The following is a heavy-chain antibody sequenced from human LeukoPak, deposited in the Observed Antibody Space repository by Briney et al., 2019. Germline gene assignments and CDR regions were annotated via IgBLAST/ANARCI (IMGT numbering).Heavy chain of an antibody. Sequence: QPGGSLRLSCAASGFTFSSCAMSWVRQAPGKGLEWVSGISGGGHSTYYADSVKGRFTVSRDNSKNTLYLQMNSLRAEDTAVYYCAKAITMVREFDWWGQGTLVTVSS. J-gene: IGHJ4*02. V-gene: IGHV3-23*01. CDR2: ISGGGHST. CDR3: AKAITMVREFDW. D-gene: IGHD3-10*01. CDR1: GFTFSSCA.